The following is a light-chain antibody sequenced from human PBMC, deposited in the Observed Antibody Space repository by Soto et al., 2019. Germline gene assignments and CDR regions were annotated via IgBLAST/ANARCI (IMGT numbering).Light chain of an antibody. Sequence: QSALTQPASVSGSPGQSITISCTGTSSDIGAFTSVSWYQQHPGKAPKLIIYDIIHRPSGVSDRFSGSKSVNTASLTVSGLQPEDEANYYCNSYSRPTTLVVFGGGTKLTVL. CDR3: NSYSRPTTLVV. CDR1: SSDIGAFTS. V-gene: IGLV2-14*03. CDR2: DII. J-gene: IGLJ2*01.